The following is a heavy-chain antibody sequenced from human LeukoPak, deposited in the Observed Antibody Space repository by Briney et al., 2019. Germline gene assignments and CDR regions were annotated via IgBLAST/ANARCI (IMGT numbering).Heavy chain of an antibody. J-gene: IGHJ4*02. CDR3: AKYGPQDSGSSHFDY. V-gene: IGHV3-23*01. CDR1: RFQFSSYA. Sequence: PGGSLRLSCVASRFQFSSYAMSWVRQAPGKGLEWVSVISGSGGSTYYADSVKGRFTISRDNSKNTLYLQMNSLRAEDTAVYYCAKYGPQDSGSSHFDYWGQGALVTVSS. D-gene: IGHD1-26*01. CDR2: ISGSGGST.